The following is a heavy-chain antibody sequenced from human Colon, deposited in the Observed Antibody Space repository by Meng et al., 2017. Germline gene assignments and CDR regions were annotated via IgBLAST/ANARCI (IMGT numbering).Heavy chain of an antibody. CDR2: IYHRGST. Sequence: QVQFMGARPGLGKPSGTLSSTCAVSGRSRSSRNWWSWVRPPPGKGLEWIGEIYHRGSTNYNPSLKSRVTISVDESKNQFSLRLSSVTAADTAVYYCARVGAYCGGDCYHPRWGQGTLVTVSS. D-gene: IGHD2-21*02. J-gene: IGHJ4*02. CDR1: GRSRSSRNW. V-gene: IGHV4-4*02. CDR3: ARVGAYCGGDCYHPR.